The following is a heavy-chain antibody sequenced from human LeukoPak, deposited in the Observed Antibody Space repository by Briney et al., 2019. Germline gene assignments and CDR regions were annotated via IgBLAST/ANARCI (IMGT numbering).Heavy chain of an antibody. D-gene: IGHD3-10*01. CDR3: STGSGHAFDI. Sequence: GGSLRLSCAASGFTFSSYWMHWVRQVPGKGLVWVSRINSDGSSTSYADSVKGRFTISRDNAKNTLYVQMNGLRAEDTAVYYCSTGSGHAFDIWGRGTMVTVSS. CDR1: GFTFSSYW. J-gene: IGHJ3*02. CDR2: INSDGSST. V-gene: IGHV3-74*01.